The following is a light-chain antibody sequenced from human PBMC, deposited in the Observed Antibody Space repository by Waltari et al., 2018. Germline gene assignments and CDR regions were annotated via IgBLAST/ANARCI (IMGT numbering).Light chain of an antibody. CDR3: SSFTRNNIVI. V-gene: IGLV2-14*01. CDR1: RIDIGSYNY. Sequence: QSALTQPASVSGPPGQSITIACPGSRIDIGSYNYVSWYQQYPDKAPKLIIYEVGVRPSGISTRFSGSKSGNTASLTISGLQAADEAHYYCSSFTRNNIVIFGGGTRLTVL. J-gene: IGLJ2*01. CDR2: EVG.